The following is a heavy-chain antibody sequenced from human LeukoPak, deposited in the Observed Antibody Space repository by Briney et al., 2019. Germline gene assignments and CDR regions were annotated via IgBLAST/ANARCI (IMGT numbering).Heavy chain of an antibody. Sequence: GGSLRLSCAASGFTFSNYWMSWVRQAPGKGLEWVANIKQDGSEKYYVDSVKGRFTISRDNAKNSLYLQMNSLRAEDTAVYYCARDPTSFGVVIVPDYWGQGTLVTVSS. J-gene: IGHJ4*02. V-gene: IGHV3-7*01. D-gene: IGHD3-3*01. CDR1: GFTFSNYW. CDR2: IKQDGSEK. CDR3: ARDPTSFGVVIVPDY.